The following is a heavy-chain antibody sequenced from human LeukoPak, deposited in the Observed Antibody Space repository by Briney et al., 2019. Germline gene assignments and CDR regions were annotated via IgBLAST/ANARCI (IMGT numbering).Heavy chain of an antibody. CDR2: ISSSSSYI. D-gene: IGHD6-19*01. CDR1: GFTFSSYS. J-gene: IGHJ4*02. CDR3: ARGPYSSGCPHDY. V-gene: IGHV3-21*01. Sequence: GGSLRLSCAASGFTFSSYSMNWVRQAPGKGLEWVSSISSSSSYIYYADSVKGRFTISRDNAKNSLYLQMNSLGAEDTAVYYCARGPYSSGCPHDYWGQGTLVSVSS.